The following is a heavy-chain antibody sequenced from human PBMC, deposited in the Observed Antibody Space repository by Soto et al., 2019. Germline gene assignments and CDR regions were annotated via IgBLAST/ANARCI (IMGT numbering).Heavy chain of an antibody. CDR2: MNYSGTT. CDR1: GGSISSRVFY. J-gene: IGHJ5*02. D-gene: IGHD6-25*01. CDR3: AVVDSTGNWFDP. V-gene: IGHV4-39*01. Sequence: SETLSLTCTVSGGSISSRVFYWVWLRQTPGKGLEFIGSMNYSGTTYYNPSLKSRVTISVDTSKNQFTLKLISVTAAYTAVYYCAVVDSTGNWFDPWGEGALVTSPQ.